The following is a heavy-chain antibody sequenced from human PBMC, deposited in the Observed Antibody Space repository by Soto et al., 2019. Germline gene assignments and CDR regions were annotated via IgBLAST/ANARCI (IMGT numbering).Heavy chain of an antibody. CDR1: GFPFSTFA. V-gene: IGHV3-23*01. J-gene: IGHJ4*02. CDR2: ISGGGANT. Sequence: PGGSLRLSCATSGFPFSTFAMSWVRQAPGKGLEWVSSISGGGANTFYADSVKGRFTISRGNIRNTVSMQMNSLRAEDTAVYYCAKLGYDFWSGRYYFDHWGQGTPVTVSS. D-gene: IGHD3-3*01. CDR3: AKLGYDFWSGRYYFDH.